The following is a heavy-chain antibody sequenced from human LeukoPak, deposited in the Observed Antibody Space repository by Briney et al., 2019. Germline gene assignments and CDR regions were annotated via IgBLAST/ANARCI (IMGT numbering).Heavy chain of an antibody. D-gene: IGHD1-26*01. CDR3: AHSGSYYVFDY. Sequence: TGGSLRLSCAASGFTFSSYAMSWVRQAPGKGLEWVSRISDSGGSTYYADSVEGRFTISRDNSKNTLYLQMNSLRAEDTAVYYCAHSGSYYVFDYWGQGTLVTVSS. J-gene: IGHJ4*02. CDR2: ISDSGGST. CDR1: GFTFSSYA. V-gene: IGHV3-23*01.